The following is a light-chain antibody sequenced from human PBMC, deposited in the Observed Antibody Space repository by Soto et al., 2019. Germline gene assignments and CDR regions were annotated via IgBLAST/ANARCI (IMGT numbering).Light chain of an antibody. CDR2: GAS. CDR1: QSVSSY. V-gene: IGKV3-20*01. Sequence: EIVLTQSPATLSLSPGERATLSCRASQSVSSYLAWYQQKPGQAPRLLMYGASRRATGIPDRFSGSGSGTDFNLTISRLEPEDFAVYFCQQYGSSPRGTFGQGTKVEI. J-gene: IGKJ1*01. CDR3: QQYGSSPRGT.